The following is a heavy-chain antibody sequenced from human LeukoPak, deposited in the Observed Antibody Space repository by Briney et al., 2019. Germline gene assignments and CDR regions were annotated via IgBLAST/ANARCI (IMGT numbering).Heavy chain of an antibody. CDR3: ARGGSPPEALGDAFDI. V-gene: IGHV3-74*01. CDR2: IKSDGRST. CDR1: GFTFSSHW. Sequence: GGSLRLSCVASGFTFSSHWVHWVRQGPGKGLVWVSRIKSDGRSTNYADSVKGRFTISRDNAKNTLYLQMNSLKAEDTAVYYCARGGSPPEALGDAFDIWGQGTMVTVSS. J-gene: IGHJ3*02. D-gene: IGHD1-26*01.